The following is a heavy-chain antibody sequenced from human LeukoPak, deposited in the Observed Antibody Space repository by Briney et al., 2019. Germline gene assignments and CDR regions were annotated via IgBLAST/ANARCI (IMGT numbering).Heavy chain of an antibody. Sequence: GASVKVSCKASGYTFTSYGISWVRQAPGQGLEWMGWMNPNSGNTGYAQKFQGRVTITRNTSISTAYMELSSLRSEDTAVYYCARGPNYYGSGSYLDYYYYYMDVWGKGTTVTVSS. CDR2: MNPNSGNT. J-gene: IGHJ6*03. CDR1: GYTFTSYG. D-gene: IGHD3-10*01. CDR3: ARGPNYYGSGSYLDYYYYYMDV. V-gene: IGHV1-8*03.